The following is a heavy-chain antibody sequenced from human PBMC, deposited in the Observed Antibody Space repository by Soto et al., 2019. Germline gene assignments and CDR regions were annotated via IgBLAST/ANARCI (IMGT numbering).Heavy chain of an antibody. Sequence: QVHLVQSGAEVKQPGASVRVSCKASGYTFTNYDITWVRQATGQGLEWMGWMNPDSENTGSPQKFQGRVTMTVDTSRHTSYMELTSLRSEDTAVYYCTRAQFEFGSYFGLDVWGQGTTVTVSS. CDR3: TRAQFEFGSYFGLDV. D-gene: IGHD3-10*01. J-gene: IGHJ6*02. CDR2: MNPDSENT. V-gene: IGHV1-8*01. CDR1: GYTFTNYD.